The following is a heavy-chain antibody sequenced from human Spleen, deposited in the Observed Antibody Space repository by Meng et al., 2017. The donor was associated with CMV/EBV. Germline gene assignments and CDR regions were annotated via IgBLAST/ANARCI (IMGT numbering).Heavy chain of an antibody. CDR2: IKQDGSEK. Sequence: GESLKISCEASGINLNSHWMTWVRQAPGKGLEWVANIKQDGSEKNYVDSVKGRFTISRDNAKNSLYLQMNSLRVEDTAVYYCARDSTAPWDIVVVPAASDYWGQGTLVTSPQ. CDR1: GINLNSHW. J-gene: IGHJ4*02. CDR3: ARDSTAPWDIVVVPAASDY. V-gene: IGHV3-7*01. D-gene: IGHD2-2*01.